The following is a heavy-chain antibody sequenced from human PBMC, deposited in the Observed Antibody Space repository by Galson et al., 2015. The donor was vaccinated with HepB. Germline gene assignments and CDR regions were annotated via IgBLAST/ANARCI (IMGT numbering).Heavy chain of an antibody. D-gene: IGHD2-21*01. V-gene: IGHV3-23*01. CDR2: INNDGGGA. J-gene: IGHJ4*02. Sequence: SLRLSCAASGFTFSSHAMNWVRQAPGKGLEWVSGINNDGGGAKHADSVKGRFSISRDNSRNTLYLQMNTLRVEDTAVYYCATRDWGLGLGGWGQGSLVTVSS. CDR1: GFTFSSHA. CDR3: ATRDWGLGLGG.